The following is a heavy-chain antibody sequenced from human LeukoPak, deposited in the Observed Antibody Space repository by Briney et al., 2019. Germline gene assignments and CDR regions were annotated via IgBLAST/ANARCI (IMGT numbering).Heavy chain of an antibody. J-gene: IGHJ3*02. CDR1: GGSISSYY. CDR2: IYYSGTT. D-gene: IGHD3-9*01. CDR3: ARHYDILTGYSAYAFDI. V-gene: IGHV4-59*08. Sequence: SETLSLTCTVSGGSISSYYWSWVRQPPGKGLEWIGYIYYSGTTNYNPSLKSRVTISVDTSKNQFSLKLSSVTAADTAVYYCARHYDILTGYSAYAFDIWGQGTMVTISS.